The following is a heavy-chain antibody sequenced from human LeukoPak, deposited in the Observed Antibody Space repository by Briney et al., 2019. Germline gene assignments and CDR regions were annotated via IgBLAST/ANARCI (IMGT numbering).Heavy chain of an antibody. V-gene: IGHV1-46*01. CDR2: IYPRDGST. CDR1: GYTFTSNY. CDR3: ARDQEGFDY. Sequence: ASVKVSFKASGYTFTSNYIHWVRLAPGQGLEWMGMIYPRDGSTSYAQKFQGRVTVTRDTSTSTVHMELSGLRSEDTAVYYCARDQEGFDYWGQGTLVTVSS. J-gene: IGHJ4*02.